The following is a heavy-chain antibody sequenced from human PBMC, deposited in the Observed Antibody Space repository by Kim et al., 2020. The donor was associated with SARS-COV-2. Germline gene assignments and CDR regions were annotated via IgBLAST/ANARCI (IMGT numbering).Heavy chain of an antibody. J-gene: IGHJ4*02. Sequence: SETLSLTCSVSGFSISSGYYWGWIRQPPGKGLEWIGRIYHSGSTYYNLSLKSRVTISVDRSRNQFSLKVGSVTATDTAIYYCARNGDDDWSAEVDYWGQGILVTVSS. V-gene: IGHV4-38-2*02. CDR1: GFSISSGYY. D-gene: IGHD3-9*01. CDR3: ARNGDDDWSAEVDY. CDR2: IYHSGST.